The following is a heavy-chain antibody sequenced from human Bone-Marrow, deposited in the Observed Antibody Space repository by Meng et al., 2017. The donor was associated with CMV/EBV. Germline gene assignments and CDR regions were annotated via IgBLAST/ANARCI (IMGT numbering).Heavy chain of an antibody. CDR2: IYSGGST. CDR3: ARDRLPAADYYYFGMDV. V-gene: IGHV3-53*01. D-gene: IGHD2-2*01. CDR1: GFTFSSYA. Sequence: GESLKISCAASGFTFSSYAMHWVRQAPGKGLEWVSVIYSGGSTYYADSVKGRFTISRDNPKNTLYLQMNGLRADDTAVYYCARDRLPAADYYYFGMDVWGQGTTVTSP. J-gene: IGHJ6*02.